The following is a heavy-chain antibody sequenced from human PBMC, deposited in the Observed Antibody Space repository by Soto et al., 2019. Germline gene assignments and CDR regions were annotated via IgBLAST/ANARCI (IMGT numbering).Heavy chain of an antibody. V-gene: IGHV3-30*18. D-gene: IGHD3-16*01. Sequence: GGSLRLSCAASGFTFSSYGMHWVRQAPGKGLEWVAVISYDGSNKYYADSVKGRFTISRDNSKNTLYLQMNSLRAEDTAVYYCAKDQGSFVDVFDYWGQGTLVTVSS. J-gene: IGHJ4*02. CDR3: AKDQGSFVDVFDY. CDR1: GFTFSSYG. CDR2: ISYDGSNK.